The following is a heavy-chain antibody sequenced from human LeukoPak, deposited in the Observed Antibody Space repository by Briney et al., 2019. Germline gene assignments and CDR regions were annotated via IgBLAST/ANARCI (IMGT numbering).Heavy chain of an antibody. CDR1: GFTVSSNY. CDR3: ARGGMGGHYYAMDV. J-gene: IGHJ6*02. V-gene: IGHV3-53*01. Sequence: GGSLRLSCAASGFTVSSNYMSWVRQAPGKGLEWVSVLYGGGSTYYADSVKGRFTISRDNSKNTLYLQMNSLRAEDTAVYYCARGGMGGHYYAMDVWGQGTTVTVSS. CDR2: LYGGGST. D-gene: IGHD3-16*01.